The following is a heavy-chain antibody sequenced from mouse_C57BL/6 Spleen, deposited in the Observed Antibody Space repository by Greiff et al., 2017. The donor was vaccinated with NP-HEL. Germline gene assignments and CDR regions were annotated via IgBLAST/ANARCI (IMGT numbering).Heavy chain of an antibody. CDR3: VRERGYGYYFDY. D-gene: IGHD2-2*01. J-gene: IGHJ2*01. CDR2: IRSKSSNYAT. V-gene: IGHV10-3*01. CDR1: GFTFNTYA. Sequence: EVQRVESGGGLVQPKGSLKLSCAASGFTFNTYAMHWVRQAPGKGLEWVARIRSKSSNYATYYADSVKDRFTISRDDSQSMLYLQMNNLKTEDTAMYYCVRERGYGYYFDYWGQGTTLTVSS.